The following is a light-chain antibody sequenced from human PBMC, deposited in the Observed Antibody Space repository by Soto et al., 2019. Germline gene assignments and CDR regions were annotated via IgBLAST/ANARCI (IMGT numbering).Light chain of an antibody. CDR2: GTS. CDR1: QSVSSSY. V-gene: IGKV3-20*01. CDR3: QQYGSSALT. Sequence: EIVLTQAPGTLSLSPGERATLSCRASQSVSSSYLVWYPQRPGQPPRLLIYGTSNRAAGIPDRFTGTGSGTDFTLTIYRLEPEDSAVYYCQQYGSSALTFGGGTKV. J-gene: IGKJ4*01.